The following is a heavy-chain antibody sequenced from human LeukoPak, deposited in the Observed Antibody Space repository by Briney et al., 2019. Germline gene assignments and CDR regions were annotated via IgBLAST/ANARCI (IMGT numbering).Heavy chain of an antibody. D-gene: IGHD6-13*01. J-gene: IGHJ6*03. CDR3: AKDGRIAAAGTEVYYYYYMDV. Sequence: GGSLRLSCAASGFTFSNYWMHWVRQAPGKGLVWVSRINSDGINTSYADSVKGRFTISRDNSKNSLYLQMNSLRAEDTALYYCAKDGRIAAAGTEVYYYYYMDVWGKGTTVTVSS. CDR1: GFTFSNYW. V-gene: IGHV3-74*01. CDR2: INSDGINT.